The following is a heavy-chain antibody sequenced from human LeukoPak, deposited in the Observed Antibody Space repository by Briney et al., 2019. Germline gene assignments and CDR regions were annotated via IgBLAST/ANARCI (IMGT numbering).Heavy chain of an antibody. CDR2: ISSTGNTI. CDR1: GFTFSDYY. Sequence: GGSLRLSCAASGFTFSDYYMSWIRQAPGKGLEWVSYISSTGNTIYYADSVKGRFTISRDNAKNSLYLQMNSLRAEDTAVYYCARDHRDYDFWSGIDYWGQGTLVTVSS. J-gene: IGHJ4*02. V-gene: IGHV3-11*04. CDR3: ARDHRDYDFWSGIDY. D-gene: IGHD3-3*01.